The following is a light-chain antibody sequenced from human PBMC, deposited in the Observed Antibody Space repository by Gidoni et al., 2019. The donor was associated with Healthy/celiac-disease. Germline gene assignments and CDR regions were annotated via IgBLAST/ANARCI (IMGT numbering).Light chain of an antibody. CDR3: QHYGT. V-gene: IGKV3-20*01. CDR1: QSVSSSY. Sequence: EIVLTQSPGTLSLSPGERATLSCRASQSVSSSYLAWYQQKPGQAPRLLIYGASSRATGIPDRFSGSGSGTDFTLTISRLEPEDFPVYYCQHYGTFGQGTKVEIK. J-gene: IGKJ1*01. CDR2: GAS.